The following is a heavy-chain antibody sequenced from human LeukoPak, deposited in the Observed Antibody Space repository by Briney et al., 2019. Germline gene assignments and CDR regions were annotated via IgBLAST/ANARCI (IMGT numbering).Heavy chain of an antibody. CDR2: ISYDGSNK. D-gene: IGHD3-16*02. CDR3: AKERGYDYVWGSYRYTYFDY. V-gene: IGHV3-30*18. J-gene: IGHJ4*02. CDR1: GFTFSSYG. Sequence: GGSLRLSCAASGFTFSSYGMHWVRQAPGKGLEWVAVISYDGSNKYYADSVKGRFTISRDNSKNTLYLQMNSRRAEDTAVYYCAKERGYDYVWGSYRYTYFDYWGQGTLVTVSS.